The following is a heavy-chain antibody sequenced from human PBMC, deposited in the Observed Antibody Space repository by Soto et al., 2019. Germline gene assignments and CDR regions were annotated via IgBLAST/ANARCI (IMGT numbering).Heavy chain of an antibody. Sequence: SETLSLTCTVSGGSISDHYWTWIRQPPGKGLEWIGYIYYSGSTNYNPSLKSRVTISVDTSKLQFSLQLSSVTAADTAVYFCGRAPAVAGIDYWGEGTLVTVSS. V-gene: IGHV4-59*11. D-gene: IGHD6-19*01. J-gene: IGHJ4*02. CDR2: IYYSGST. CDR3: GRAPAVAGIDY. CDR1: GGSISDHY.